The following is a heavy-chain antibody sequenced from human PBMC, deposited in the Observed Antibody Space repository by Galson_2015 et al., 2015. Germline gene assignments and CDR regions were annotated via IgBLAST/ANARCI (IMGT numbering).Heavy chain of an antibody. D-gene: IGHD6-19*01. V-gene: IGHV4-34*01. Sequence: ETLSLTCAVYGGSFGVYYWSWIRQPPGKGLERIGEINHSGSTNYNPSLKSRVTISVDTSKNQFSLKLRSVTAADTAVYYCARTKAVAAVWANYYYMDVWGKGTTVTVSS. CDR2: INHSGST. CDR3: ARTKAVAAVWANYYYMDV. CDR1: GGSFGVYY. J-gene: IGHJ6*03.